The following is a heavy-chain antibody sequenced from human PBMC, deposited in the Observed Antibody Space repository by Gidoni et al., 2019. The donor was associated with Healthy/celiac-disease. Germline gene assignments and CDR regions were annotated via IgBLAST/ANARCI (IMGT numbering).Heavy chain of an antibody. CDR2: IKSKTDGGTT. Sequence: EVQLVESGGGLVKPGGSLRLSCAASGFTFSNAWMSWVRQAPGKGLEWVGRIKSKTDGGTTDYAAPVKGRFTISRDDSKNTLYLQMNSLKTEDTAVYYCTTDIDYYYGMDVWGQGTTVTVSS. CDR1: GFTFSNAW. V-gene: IGHV3-15*01. J-gene: IGHJ6*02. D-gene: IGHD3-16*02. CDR3: TTDIDYYYGMDV.